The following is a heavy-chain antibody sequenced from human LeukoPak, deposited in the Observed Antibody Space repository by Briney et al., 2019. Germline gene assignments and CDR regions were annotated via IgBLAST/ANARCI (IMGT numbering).Heavy chain of an antibody. J-gene: IGHJ1*01. D-gene: IGHD1-26*01. V-gene: IGHV4-38-2*02. CDR3: ARQVGAINAEYFQH. CDR1: GYSISSGYY. CDR2: IYHSGST. Sequence: PSETLSLTCTVYGYSISSGYYWGWIRQPPGKGLEWIGSIYHSGSTYYNPSLKSRVTISVDTSKNQFSLKLSSVTAADTAVYYCARQVGAINAEYFQHWGQGTLVNVSS.